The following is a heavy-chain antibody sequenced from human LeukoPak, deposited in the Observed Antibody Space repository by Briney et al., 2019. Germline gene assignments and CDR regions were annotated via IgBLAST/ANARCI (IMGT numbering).Heavy chain of an antibody. CDR3: ARRVAVGNYFDP. CDR1: GGCISTDY. V-gene: IGHV4-59*08. D-gene: IGHD4-11*01. Sequence: SSETLSLTCAFSGGCISTDYWSWVRQPPGKGLQWIGYIYYSGSTNYNPSLKSRVTISLNTAKNQFSLRLRSVTAADTAVYYCARRVAVGNYFDPWGQGTLVTVSS. J-gene: IGHJ5*02. CDR2: IYYSGST.